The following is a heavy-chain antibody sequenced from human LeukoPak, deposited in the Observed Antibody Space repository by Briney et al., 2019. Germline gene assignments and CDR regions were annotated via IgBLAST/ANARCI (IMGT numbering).Heavy chain of an antibody. D-gene: IGHD3-10*01. Sequence: PSETLSLTCTVSGGSISSYYWSWIRQPPGKGLEWIGYIYYSGSTNYNPSLKSRVTISVDTSKNQFSLKLSSVTAPDTAVYNCARQDGWLDALETWGKGTMVTVS. CDR3: ARQDGWLDALET. V-gene: IGHV4-59*08. J-gene: IGHJ3*02. CDR1: GGSISSYY. CDR2: IYYSGST.